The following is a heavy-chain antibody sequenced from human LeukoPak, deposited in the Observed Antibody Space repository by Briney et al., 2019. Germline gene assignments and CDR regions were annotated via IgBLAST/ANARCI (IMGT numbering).Heavy chain of an antibody. CDR1: GFTFSNAW. J-gene: IGHJ4*02. D-gene: IGHD3-22*01. Sequence: GGSLRLSCAASGFTFSNAWMSWVRQAPGKGLEWVGRIKSKTDGGTTDYAAPVKGRFTISRDDSKNTLYLQMNSLRAEDTAVYYCARDLVGGWDDSSGYYYGYFDYWGQGTLVTVSS. CDR3: ARDLVGGWDDSSGYYYGYFDY. CDR2: IKSKTDGGTT. V-gene: IGHV3-15*01.